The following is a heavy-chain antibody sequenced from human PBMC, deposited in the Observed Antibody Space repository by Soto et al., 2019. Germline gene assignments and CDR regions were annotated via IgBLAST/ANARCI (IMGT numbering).Heavy chain of an antibody. D-gene: IGHD2-2*01. CDR1: GFTFSTYA. CDR2: ISGSGGGT. Sequence: GGSLRLSCAASGFTFSTYAMNWVRQAPGKGLQWVSGISGSGGGTYYADSVKGRFTISRDNSKNTLYLQMSSLRAEDTAVYYCAKDIADIVVIPASISAYYALHVWGQGTTVTVSS. V-gene: IGHV3-23*01. CDR3: AKDIADIVVIPASISAYYALHV. J-gene: IGHJ6*02.